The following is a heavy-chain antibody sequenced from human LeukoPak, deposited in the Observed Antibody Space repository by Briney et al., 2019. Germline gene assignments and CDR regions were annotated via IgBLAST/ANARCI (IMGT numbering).Heavy chain of an antibody. CDR1: GFTFSSYS. D-gene: IGHD3-10*01. CDR3: ARAGGGYYYYYMDV. V-gene: IGHV3-21*01. Sequence: GGSLRLSCAASGFTFSSYSMNWVRQAPGKGLEWVSSISSSSSYIYYADSVKGRFTISRDNSKNMLYLQMNSLRAEDTAMYYCARAGGGYYYYYMDVWGKGTTVTVSS. CDR2: ISSSSSYI. J-gene: IGHJ6*03.